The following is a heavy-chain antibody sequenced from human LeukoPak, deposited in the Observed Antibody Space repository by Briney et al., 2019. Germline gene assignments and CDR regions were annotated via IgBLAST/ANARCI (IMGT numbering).Heavy chain of an antibody. V-gene: IGHV4-38-2*02. CDR3: ARDSGTTGEVKFGP. CDR1: GYSINTAFS. D-gene: IGHD3-10*01. CDR2: LYHSESS. J-gene: IGHJ5*02. Sequence: PSETLSLTCSVSGYSINTAFSWGWIRQSPGRGLEWIGSLYHSESSYYNPSLKSRVTISLDPSKNHFSLTLSTVTAADTAVYYCARDSGTTGEVKFGPWGQGTLVTVSS.